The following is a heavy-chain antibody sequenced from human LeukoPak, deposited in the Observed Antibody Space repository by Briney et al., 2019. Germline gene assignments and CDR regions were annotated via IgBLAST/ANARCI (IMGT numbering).Heavy chain of an antibody. CDR3: ARDTYYDFWSGYYTSHDAFDI. D-gene: IGHD3-3*01. CDR2: ISSSSSYI. CDR1: GFTFSSYA. J-gene: IGHJ3*02. V-gene: IGHV3-21*01. Sequence: GGSLRLSCAASGFTFSSYAMSWVRQAPGKGLEWVSSISSSSSYIYYADSVKGRFTISRDNAKNSLYLQMNSLRAEDTAVYYCARDTYYDFWSGYYTSHDAFDIWGQGTMVTVSS.